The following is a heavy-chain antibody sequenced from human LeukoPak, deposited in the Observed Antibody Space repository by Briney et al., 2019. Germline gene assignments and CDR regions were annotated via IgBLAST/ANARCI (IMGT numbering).Heavy chain of an antibody. V-gene: IGHV3-21*01. CDR1: GFAVSSNY. D-gene: IGHD4-17*01. J-gene: IGHJ4*02. CDR3: ARAGGSTVSHSDC. CDR2: ISSSTSYI. Sequence: GGSLRLSCAASGFAVSSNYMSWVRQAPGKGLEWVSSISSSTSYIYYADSVKGRFTISKDNAKNSLYLQMNSLRAEDTAVYYCARAGGSTVSHSDCWGQGTLVTVSS.